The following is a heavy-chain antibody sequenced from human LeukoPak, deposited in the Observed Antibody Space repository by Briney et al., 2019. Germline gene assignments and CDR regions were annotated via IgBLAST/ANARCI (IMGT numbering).Heavy chain of an antibody. CDR3: ASSGSEDY. D-gene: IGHD3-10*01. J-gene: IGHJ4*02. Sequence: PGGSLRLSCAASGFTFSSIDMNWVRQAPGKGLEWVSYISGSGSSTFHADSVKGRFTISRDNAKNSLFLRMHSLRAEDTAVYYCASSGSEDYWGQGTLVTVSS. CDR2: ISGSGSST. V-gene: IGHV3-48*03. CDR1: GFTFSSID.